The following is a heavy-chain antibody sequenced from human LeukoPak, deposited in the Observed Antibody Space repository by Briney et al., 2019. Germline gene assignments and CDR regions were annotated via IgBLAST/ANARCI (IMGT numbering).Heavy chain of an antibody. CDR3: TTDSGSQMFDYGDYDDWFDP. J-gene: IGHJ5*02. Sequence: PGGSLRLSCAASGFTFSNAWMSWVRQAPGKGLEWVGRIKSKTDGGTTDYAAPVKGRFTISRDDSKNTLYLQMNSLKTEDTAVYYCTTDSGSQMFDYGDYDDWFDPWGQGTLVTVSS. CDR2: IKSKTDGGTT. V-gene: IGHV3-15*01. D-gene: IGHD4-17*01. CDR1: GFTFSNAW.